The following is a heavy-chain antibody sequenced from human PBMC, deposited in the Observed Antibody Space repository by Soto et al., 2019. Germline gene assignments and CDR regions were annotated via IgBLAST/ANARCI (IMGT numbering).Heavy chain of an antibody. D-gene: IGHD3-16*01. CDR1: GFTFSSDS. CDR2: ISSSSSYI. Sequence: GALRLSCAASGFTFSSDSMNWVRQAPGKVLEWVSSISSSSSYIYYADSVKGRFTISRDNAKNSLYLQMNSLRAEDTAVYYCARRGLADYGGQGTLVTVSS. V-gene: IGHV3-21*01. CDR3: ARRGLADY. J-gene: IGHJ4*02.